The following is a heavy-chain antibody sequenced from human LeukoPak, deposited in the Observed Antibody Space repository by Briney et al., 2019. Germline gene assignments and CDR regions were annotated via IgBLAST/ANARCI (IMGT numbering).Heavy chain of an antibody. CDR3: ARGNSDYDHDY. D-gene: IGHD5-12*01. V-gene: IGHV3-21*01. J-gene: IGHJ4*02. Sequence: GGSLRLSCAPSGFTFSRYSMNWVRQASGKGREWVSSISTTSRYIYYADSVQGRFTVTRDNAKNSLSLQMNSLRADDTAVYYCARGNSDYDHDYWGQGTLVIVSS. CDR2: ISTTSRYI. CDR1: GFTFSRYS.